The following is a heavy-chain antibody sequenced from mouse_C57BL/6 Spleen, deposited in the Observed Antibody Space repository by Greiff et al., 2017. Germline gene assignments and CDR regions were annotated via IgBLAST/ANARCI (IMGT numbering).Heavy chain of an antibody. CDR2: IYPGDGDT. J-gene: IGHJ1*03. CDR3: ARSRYKEDWYFDV. Sequence: QVQLQQSGAELVKPGASVKISCKASGYAFSSYWMNWVKQRPGKGLEWIGHIYPGDGDTNYNGKFKGKATLTADKSSSTAYMQLSSLTSEDSAVYFCARSRYKEDWYFDVWGTGTTVTVAS. CDR1: GYAFSSYW. V-gene: IGHV1-80*01. D-gene: IGHD1-1*01.